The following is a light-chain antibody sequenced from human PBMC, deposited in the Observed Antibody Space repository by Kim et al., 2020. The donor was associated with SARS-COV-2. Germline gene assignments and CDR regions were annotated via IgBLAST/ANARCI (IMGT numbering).Light chain of an antibody. J-gene: IGKJ1*01. CDR1: QSVSSNY. CDR2: GAS. Sequence: EIVLTQSPGTLSLFPGERATLSCRASQSVSSNYLTWYQQKPGQAPRLLIYGASSRATGIPDRFSGSGSGTDFTLTITRLEPEDFAVYYGQQYSSSPGTFGQGAKGDIK. V-gene: IGKV3-20*01. CDR3: QQYSSSPGT.